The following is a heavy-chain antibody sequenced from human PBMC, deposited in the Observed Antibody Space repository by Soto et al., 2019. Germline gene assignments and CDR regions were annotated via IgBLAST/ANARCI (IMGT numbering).Heavy chain of an antibody. V-gene: IGHV4-30-2*01. J-gene: IGHJ5*02. D-gene: IGHD2-2*01. CDR2: IYHSGST. Sequence: KTWETLSLTCAVSGGSISSGGYSWSWIRQPPGKGLEWIGYIYHSGSTYYNPSLKSRVTISVDRSKNQFSLKLSSVTAADTAVYYCARNVPAARLNWLDPWGQGTMVTVSS. CDR3: ARNVPAARLNWLDP. CDR1: GGSISSGGYS.